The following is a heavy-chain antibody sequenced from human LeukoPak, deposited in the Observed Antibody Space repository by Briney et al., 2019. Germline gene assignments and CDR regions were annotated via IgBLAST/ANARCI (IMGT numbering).Heavy chain of an antibody. D-gene: IGHD3-16*01. CDR3: AGRRVLDASFDY. V-gene: IGHV3-66*02. Sequence: GGSLRLSCAASGFTVSNNYMSWVRQAPGKGLEWVSVIYSGDNTYYVESVKGRFTISRDNSKNTLFLQMNRLRAEDTAAYYCAGRRVLDASFDYWGQGTLVTVSS. J-gene: IGHJ4*02. CDR2: IYSGDNT. CDR1: GFTVSNNY.